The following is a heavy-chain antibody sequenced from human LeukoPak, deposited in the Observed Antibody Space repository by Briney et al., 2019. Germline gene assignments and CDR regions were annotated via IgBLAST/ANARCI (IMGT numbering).Heavy chain of an antibody. CDR2: IIPIFGTA. D-gene: IGHD5-12*01. V-gene: IGHV1-69*13. CDR3: ARGPHGYSGYDALDY. J-gene: IGHJ4*02. Sequence: ASVKVSCKASGGTFSSYAISWVRQAPGQGLEWMGGIIPIFGTANYAQKFQGRVTITADEYTSTAYMELSSLRSEDTAVYYCARGPHGYSGYDALDYWGQGTLVTVSS. CDR1: GGTFSSYA.